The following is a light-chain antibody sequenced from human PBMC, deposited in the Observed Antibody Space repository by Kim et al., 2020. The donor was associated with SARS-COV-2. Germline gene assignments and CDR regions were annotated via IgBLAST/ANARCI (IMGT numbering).Light chain of an antibody. CDR2: RNN. Sequence: QAGLTQPPSVSKGLRQTATLTCTGNSNNVGNLGAAWLQQHQGHPPKLLSYRNNNRPSGISERFSASRSGNTASLTITGLQPEDEADYYCSAWDFSLSALVFGGGTQLTVL. J-gene: IGLJ2*01. CDR1: SNNVGNLG. CDR3: SAWDFSLSALV. V-gene: IGLV10-54*04.